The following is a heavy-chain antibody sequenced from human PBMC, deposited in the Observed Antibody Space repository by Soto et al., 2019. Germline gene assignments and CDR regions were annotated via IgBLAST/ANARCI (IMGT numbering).Heavy chain of an antibody. CDR2: ISSSGSTI. D-gene: IGHD3-22*01. CDR3: ASFEVITSFDY. V-gene: IGHV3-48*03. J-gene: IGHJ4*02. CDR1: GFTFSSYE. Sequence: GGSLRLSCAASGFTFSSYEMNWVRQAPGKGLEWVSYISSSGSTIYYADSVKGRFTISRDNAKNPLYLQMNSLRAEDTAVYYCASFEVITSFDYWGQGTLVTVSS.